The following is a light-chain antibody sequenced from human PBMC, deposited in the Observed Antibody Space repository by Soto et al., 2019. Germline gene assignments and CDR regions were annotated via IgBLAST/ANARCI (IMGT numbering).Light chain of an antibody. V-gene: IGKV3-15*01. J-gene: IGKJ1*01. Sequence: EIVLTQSPASLSSFPGERATLSFRASQSVSSNLAWYQQKPGRAPRLLIYGASTRATGIPARFSGSGSGTEFTLTISSLQSEDFAVYYCQQYTNWPPWTFGQGTKVDIK. CDR1: QSVSSN. CDR3: QQYTNWPPWT. CDR2: GAS.